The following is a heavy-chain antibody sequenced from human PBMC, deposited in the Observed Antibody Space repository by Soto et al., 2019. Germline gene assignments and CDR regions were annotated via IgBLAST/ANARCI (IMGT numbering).Heavy chain of an antibody. J-gene: IGHJ6*02. V-gene: IGHV1-69*12. CDR2: IIPIFGTA. Sequence: QVQLVQSGAEVKKPGSSVKVSCKASGGTFSSYAISWVGQAPGQGLEWMGGIIPIFGTANYAQKFQGRVTITADESTSTAYMELSSLRSDDTAVYYCAGCLPSDDYYGMDVWGQGTTVTVSS. D-gene: IGHD3-16*01. CDR3: AGCLPSDDYYGMDV. CDR1: GGTFSSYA.